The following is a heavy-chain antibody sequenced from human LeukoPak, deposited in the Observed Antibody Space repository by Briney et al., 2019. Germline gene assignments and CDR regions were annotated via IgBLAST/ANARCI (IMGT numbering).Heavy chain of an antibody. J-gene: IGHJ4*02. CDR3: AEWSGHDILTGYYGGFDY. CDR2: ISGSGGST. V-gene: IGHV3-23*01. CDR1: GFTFSSYA. Sequence: PGGSLRLSCAASGFTFSSYAMSWVRQAPGKGLEWVSAISGSGGSTYYADSVKGRFTISRDNSKNTLYLQMNSLRAEDTAVYYCAEWSGHDILTGYYGGFDYWGQGTLVTVSS. D-gene: IGHD3-9*01.